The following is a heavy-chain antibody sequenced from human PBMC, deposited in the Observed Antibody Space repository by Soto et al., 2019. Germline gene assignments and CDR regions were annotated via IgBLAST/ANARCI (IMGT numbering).Heavy chain of an antibody. CDR1: GFTFSSYA. CDR2: IGGSGDT. Sequence: EVQLLESGGGLVQPGGSLRLSCTASGFTFSSYAMTWVRQAPGKGLEWVSAIGGSGDTYYVDSVKGRFTISRDNSKNTLYVQMNSLRGEDTAMYFCAKETRHGDVWSGHDYWGQGTLVTVSA. CDR3: AKETRHGDVWSGHDY. D-gene: IGHD3-3*01. V-gene: IGHV3-23*01. J-gene: IGHJ4*02.